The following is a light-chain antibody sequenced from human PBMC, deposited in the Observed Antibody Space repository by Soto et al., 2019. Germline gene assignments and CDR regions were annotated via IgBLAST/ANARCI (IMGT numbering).Light chain of an antibody. CDR3: QQRSSWPPFS. J-gene: IGKJ3*01. CDR1: QSVSRY. V-gene: IGKV3-11*01. CDR2: DAS. Sequence: EIVLTQSPATLSLSPGERATLSCRARQSVSRYLVWYQQKPGQAPRLLIYDASTRATDVPARFSGSGSGTDFTLTISSLEPEDFAIYYCQQRSSWPPFSFGPGTTVDIK.